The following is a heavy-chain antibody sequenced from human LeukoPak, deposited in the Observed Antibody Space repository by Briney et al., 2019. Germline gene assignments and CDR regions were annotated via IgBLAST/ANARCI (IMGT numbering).Heavy chain of an antibody. CDR1: GYALTELS. CDR3: ATAPKGIFTVHSGIDV. D-gene: IGHD3-9*01. J-gene: IGHJ6*04. Sequence: ASVKVSCKVSGYALTELSMHWVRQAPGKGLEWMGGINAEDGETIYAQKFQGRVTITEDTSTNTAYMELSTLRSEATAVYYCATAPKGIFTVHSGIDVWGKGTTVTVSS. CDR2: INAEDGET. V-gene: IGHV1-24*01.